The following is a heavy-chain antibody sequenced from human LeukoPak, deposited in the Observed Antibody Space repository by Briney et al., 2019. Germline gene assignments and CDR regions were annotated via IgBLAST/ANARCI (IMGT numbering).Heavy chain of an antibody. CDR3: ARVEGSSWYGYYFYYMDV. D-gene: IGHD6-13*01. CDR1: GYTFIDYY. Sequence: ASVKVSCKASGYTFIDYYIHWVRQAPGQGLEWMGWINPNTGGTNFAQKFQGRVTMTRDTSISTVYMELSRLISDDTAVYYCARVEGSSWYGYYFYYMDVWGKGTTVTVSS. CDR2: INPNTGGT. V-gene: IGHV1-2*02. J-gene: IGHJ6*03.